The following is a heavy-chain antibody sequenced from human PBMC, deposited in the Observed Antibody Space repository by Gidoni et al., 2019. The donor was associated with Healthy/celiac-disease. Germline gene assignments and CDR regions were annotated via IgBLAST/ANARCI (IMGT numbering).Heavy chain of an antibody. CDR3: ARVISSSGGYSVDY. J-gene: IGHJ4*02. D-gene: IGHD6-19*01. Sequence: SSYGMHWVRQAPGKGLEWVAVIWYDGSNKYYADSVKGRFTISRDNSKNTLYLQMNSLIAEDTAVYYCARVISSSGGYSVDYWGQGTLVTVSS. V-gene: IGHV3-33*01. CDR1: SSYG. CDR2: IWYDGSNK.